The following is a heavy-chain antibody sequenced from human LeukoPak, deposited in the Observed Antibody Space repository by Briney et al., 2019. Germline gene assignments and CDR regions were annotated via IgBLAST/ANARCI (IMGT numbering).Heavy chain of an antibody. J-gene: IGHJ4*02. CDR2: ISSSSSTI. Sequence: GGSLRLSCAASGFTFSSYAMSWVRQAPGKGLEWVSYISSSSSTIYYADSVKGRFTISRDNAKNSLYLQMNSLRDEDTAVYYCARGNYYDSSGYKTGRGQGTLVTVSS. D-gene: IGHD3-22*01. CDR3: ARGNYYDSSGYKTG. CDR1: GFTFSSYA. V-gene: IGHV3-48*02.